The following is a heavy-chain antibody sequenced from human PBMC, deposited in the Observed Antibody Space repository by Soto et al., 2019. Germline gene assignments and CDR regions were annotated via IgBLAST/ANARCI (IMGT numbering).Heavy chain of an antibody. CDR3: VSGDSGYDYGRFNFDY. J-gene: IGHJ4*02. V-gene: IGHV5-51*01. D-gene: IGHD5-12*01. Sequence: PGESLKISCKGSGYSFTSYWIGWVRQMPGKGLEWMGIIYPGDSDTRYSPSFQGQVTISADKSISTAYLQWSSLKASDTAMYYCVSGDSGYDYGRFNFDYWGQGTLVTVSS. CDR1: GYSFTSYW. CDR2: IYPGDSDT.